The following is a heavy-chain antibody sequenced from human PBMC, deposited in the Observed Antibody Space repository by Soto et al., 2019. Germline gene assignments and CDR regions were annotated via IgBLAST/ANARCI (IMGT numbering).Heavy chain of an antibody. CDR1: GGTFSSYT. CDR2: IIPILGIA. J-gene: IGHJ5*02. V-gene: IGHV1-69*08. CDR3: ARDLYPEIEDIVVVPAAIAP. D-gene: IGHD2-2*02. Sequence: QVQLVQSGAEVKKPGSSVKVSCKASGGTFSSYTISWVRQAPGQGLEWMGRIIPILGIANYAQKFQGRVTITADKSTSTAYMELSSLRSEDTAVYYCARDLYPEIEDIVVVPAAIAPWGQGTLVTVSS.